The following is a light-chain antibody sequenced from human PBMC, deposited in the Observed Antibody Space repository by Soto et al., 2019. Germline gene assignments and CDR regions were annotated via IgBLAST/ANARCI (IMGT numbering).Light chain of an antibody. J-gene: IGKJ2*01. CDR3: RQYNHWPS. CDR1: QSVRSN. Sequence: EIVMTQSPATLSVSPGERATLSCRASQSVRSNFAWYQQKPGQAPRLLIYEASTRATGVPARFSGSGSGTAFTLTISSLQSEDFAIYYCRQYNHWPSFGQGTKVEIK. V-gene: IGKV3-15*01. CDR2: EAS.